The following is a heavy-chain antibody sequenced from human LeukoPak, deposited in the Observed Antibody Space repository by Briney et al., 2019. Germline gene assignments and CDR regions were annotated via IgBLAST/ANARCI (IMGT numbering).Heavy chain of an antibody. CDR2: ISGSGGST. D-gene: IGHD2-2*01. V-gene: IGHV3-23*01. Sequence: GGSLRLSCAASGFTFSSYAMSWVRQAPGKGLEWVSAISGSGGSTYYADSVKGRFTISRDNSKNTLYLQMNSLRAEDTAVYYCAKVLVVVPAAIPSNWGQGTLVTVFS. CDR3: AKVLVVVPAAIPSN. CDR1: GFTFSSYA. J-gene: IGHJ4*02.